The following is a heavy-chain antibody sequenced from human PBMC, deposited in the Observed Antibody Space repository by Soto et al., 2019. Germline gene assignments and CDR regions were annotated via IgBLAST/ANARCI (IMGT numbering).Heavy chain of an antibody. J-gene: IGHJ6*02. V-gene: IGHV3-30*18. CDR3: AKDILERGSGSYYYYYYYGMDV. CDR1: GFTFSSYG. D-gene: IGHD3-10*01. CDR2: ISYDGSNK. Sequence: QVQLVESGGGVVQPGRSLRLSCAASGFTFSSYGMHWVRQAPGKGLEWVAVISYDGSNKYYADSVKGRFTISRDNSKNTLYLQMNSLGAEDTAVYYCAKDILERGSGSYYYYYYYGMDVWGQGTTVTVSS.